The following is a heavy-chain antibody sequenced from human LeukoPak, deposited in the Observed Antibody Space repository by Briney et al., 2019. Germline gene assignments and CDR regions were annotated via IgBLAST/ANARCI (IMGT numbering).Heavy chain of an antibody. J-gene: IGHJ4*02. CDR2: VSYSWVT. V-gene: IGHV4-39*01. Sequence: PSETLSLTCTVSGGSIGGALYYGGWIRQPPGKGLEWIGGVSYSWVTYYNLSLKSRVTISVDTSKNQFALKVSSVTAADTAVYYCARHQFYGSGSYYFDYWGQGTLVTISS. CDR1: GGSIGGALYY. CDR3: ARHQFYGSGSYYFDY. D-gene: IGHD3-10*01.